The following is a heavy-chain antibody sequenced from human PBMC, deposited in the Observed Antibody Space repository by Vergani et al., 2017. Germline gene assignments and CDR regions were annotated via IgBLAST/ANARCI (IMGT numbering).Heavy chain of an antibody. J-gene: IGHJ6*03. V-gene: IGHV3-30*02. CDR2: IRYDGSNK. D-gene: IGHD1-26*01. Sequence: QVQLVESGGGVVQPGGSLRLSCAASGFTFSSHGMHWVRQAPGKGLEWVAFIRYDGSNKYYADSVKGRFTISRDNSKNTLNLQMNSLRAEDTAVYYCAKDGATTDNYYYYYMDVWGKGTTVTVSS. CDR1: GFTFSSHG. CDR3: AKDGATTDNYYYYYMDV.